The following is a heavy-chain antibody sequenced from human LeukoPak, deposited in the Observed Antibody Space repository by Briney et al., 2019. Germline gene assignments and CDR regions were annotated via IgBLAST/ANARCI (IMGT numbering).Heavy chain of an antibody. CDR3: ARGPIAVAAT. CDR1: GGSISSYY. CDR2: INHSGST. J-gene: IGHJ5*02. D-gene: IGHD6-19*01. V-gene: IGHV4-34*01. Sequence: SETLSLTCTVSGGSISSYYWSWIRQPPGKGLEWIGEINHSGSTNYNPSLKSRVTISVDTSKNQFSLKLSSVTAADTAVYYCARGPIAVAATWGQGTLVTVSS.